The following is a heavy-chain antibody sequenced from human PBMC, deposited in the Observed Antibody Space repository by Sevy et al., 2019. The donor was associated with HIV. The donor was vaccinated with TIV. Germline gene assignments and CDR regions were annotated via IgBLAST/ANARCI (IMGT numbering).Heavy chain of an antibody. V-gene: IGHV1-2*06. CDR1: GYTFTAYY. J-gene: IGHJ6*02. CDR2: INPNSGGT. CDR3: AREEEGRPRMDV. D-gene: IGHD6-25*01. Sequence: ASVKVSCKASGYTFTAYYVHWVRQAPGQGLEWMGRINPNSGGTNYAQKFQGRVTMTRDTSISTAYMELRGLRYDDTAVYYCAREEEGRPRMDVWGQGTTVTVSS.